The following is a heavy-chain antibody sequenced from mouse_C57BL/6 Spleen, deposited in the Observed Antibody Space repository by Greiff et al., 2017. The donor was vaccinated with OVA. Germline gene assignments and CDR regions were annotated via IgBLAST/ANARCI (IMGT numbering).Heavy chain of an antibody. Sequence: VQLQQSGPELVKPGASVKISCKASGYTFTDYYMNWVKQSHGKSLEWIGDINPNNGGTSYNQKFKGKATLTVDKSSSTAYMELRSLTSEDSAVYYCAGSGGLRSYYYAMDYWGQGTSVTVSS. J-gene: IGHJ4*01. V-gene: IGHV1-26*01. D-gene: IGHD1-1*01. CDR2: INPNNGGT. CDR1: GYTFTDYY. CDR3: AGSGGLRSYYYAMDY.